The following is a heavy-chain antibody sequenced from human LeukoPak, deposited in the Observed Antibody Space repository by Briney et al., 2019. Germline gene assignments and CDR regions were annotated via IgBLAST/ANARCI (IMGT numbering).Heavy chain of an antibody. D-gene: IGHD3-22*01. Sequence: GGSLRLSCIDSGSTISGYYRNWIRQPPGKGLVWVARIKTDGSSPNYADSVMGRFTISRDIHNNTLSPQMNSLRAEDTGVYYCARSASYYDSSGRGGWGQGTLVTVSS. V-gene: IGHV3-74*01. CDR2: IKTDGSSP. CDR3: ARSASYYDSSGRGG. CDR1: GSTISGYY. J-gene: IGHJ4*02.